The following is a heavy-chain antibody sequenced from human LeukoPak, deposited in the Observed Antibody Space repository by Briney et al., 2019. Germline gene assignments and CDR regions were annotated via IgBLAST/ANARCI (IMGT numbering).Heavy chain of an antibody. Sequence: GGSLRLSCVASGFTFSNYWMSWVRQAPGKGLEWVANIRQDGSEKYYVDSVKGRFTISRDNAKNSLYLQMNSLRAEDTAVYYCARTTLLWFGELSSYYFDYWGQGTLVTVSS. V-gene: IGHV3-7*01. D-gene: IGHD3-10*01. CDR1: GFTFSNYW. CDR3: ARTTLLWFGELSSYYFDY. CDR2: IRQDGSEK. J-gene: IGHJ4*02.